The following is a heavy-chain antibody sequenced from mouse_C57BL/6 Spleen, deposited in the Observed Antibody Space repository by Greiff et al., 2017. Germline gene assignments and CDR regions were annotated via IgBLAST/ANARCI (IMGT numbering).Heavy chain of an antibody. Sequence: QVQLQQPGAELVRPGTSVKLSCKASGYTFTSYSMHWVKQRPGQGLEWIGVIDPSDSYTNYNQKFKGKATLTVDPSSSTAYMQLSSLTSEDSAVYYCARCSTWRYFDVWGTGTTVTVSS. CDR1: GYTFTSYS. V-gene: IGHV1-59*01. J-gene: IGHJ1*03. CDR2: IDPSDSYT. D-gene: IGHD5-5*01. CDR3: ARCSTWRYFDV.